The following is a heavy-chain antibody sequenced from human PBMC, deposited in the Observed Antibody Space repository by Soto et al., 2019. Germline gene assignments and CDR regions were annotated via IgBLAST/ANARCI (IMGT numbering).Heavy chain of an antibody. CDR3: ARRLRPGPRDDAFDI. D-gene: IGHD3-16*01. J-gene: IGHJ3*02. CDR2: IDPSDSYT. CDR1: GYSFTSYW. V-gene: IGHV5-10-1*01. Sequence: GESLKISCKGSGYSFTSYWISWVRQMPGKGLEWMGRIDPSDSYTNYSPSFQGHVTISADKSISTAYLQWSSLKASDTAMYYCARRLRPGPRDDAFDIWGQGTMVTVSS.